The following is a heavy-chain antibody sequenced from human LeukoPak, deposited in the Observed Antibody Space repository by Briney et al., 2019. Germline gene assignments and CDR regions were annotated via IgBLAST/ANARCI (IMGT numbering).Heavy chain of an antibody. CDR2: ISASGHAT. D-gene: IGHD1-26*01. CDR3: AKWPEGATPKFHH. CDR1: GFTFTSYA. J-gene: IGHJ4*02. V-gene: IGHV3-23*01. Sequence: GGSLRLSCAASGFTFTSYAMSWVRQAPGKGLEAPGKGLEWVSTISASGHATYYPDSVRGRFTISRDNSKSTLHLQMDSLRAEDSALYYCAKWPEGATPKFHHWGQGTLVTVSS.